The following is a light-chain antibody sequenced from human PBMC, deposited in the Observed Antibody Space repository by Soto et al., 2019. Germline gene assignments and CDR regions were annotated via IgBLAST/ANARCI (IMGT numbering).Light chain of an antibody. CDR2: DAS. J-gene: IGKJ1*01. V-gene: IGKV1-5*01. Sequence: DIQMTQSPSILSASVGNRVTITCRASQSISSWLAWYQQKPGKAPKLLIYDASSLESGVPSRFSGSGSGTEFTLTISSLQTDDFATYYCQQYNSYSGTFGQGTKVDI. CDR1: QSISSW. CDR3: QQYNSYSGT.